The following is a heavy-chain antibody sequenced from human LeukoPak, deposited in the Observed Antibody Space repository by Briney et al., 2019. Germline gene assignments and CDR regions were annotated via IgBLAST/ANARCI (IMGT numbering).Heavy chain of an antibody. V-gene: IGHV4-38-2*02. CDR1: GYSISSGYY. CDR2: IYHSGST. CDR3: ARAISSFDYGDYWFDP. D-gene: IGHD4-17*01. Sequence: SETLSLTCTVSGYSISSGYYWGWIRQPPGKGLEWIGSIYHSGSTYYNPSLKSRVTISVDTSKNQFSLRMSSVTAADTAVYYCARAISSFDYGDYWFDPWGQGTLVTVSS. J-gene: IGHJ5*02.